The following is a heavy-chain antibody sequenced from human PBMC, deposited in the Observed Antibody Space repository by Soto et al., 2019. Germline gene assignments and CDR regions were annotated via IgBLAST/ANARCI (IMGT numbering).Heavy chain of an antibody. D-gene: IGHD1-26*01. CDR2: ISYDGSNK. CDR3: ARTGDSGSYYYFDY. CDR1: GFTFSSYA. J-gene: IGHJ4*02. Sequence: QVQLVESGGGVVQPGRSLRLSCAASGFTFSSYAMHWVRQAPGKGLEWVAVISYDGSNKYYADSVKGRFTISRDNSKNTLYLQMNSLRAEDTAVYYCARTGDSGSYYYFDYWGQGTLVTVSS. V-gene: IGHV3-30-3*01.